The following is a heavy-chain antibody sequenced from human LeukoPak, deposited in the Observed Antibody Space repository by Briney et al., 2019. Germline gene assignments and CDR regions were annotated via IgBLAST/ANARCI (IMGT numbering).Heavy chain of an antibody. CDR1: GDSINNGAYF. V-gene: IGHV4-31*03. J-gene: IGHJ6*02. Sequence: PSQTLSLTCTVSGDSINNGAYFWGWIRQHPGKGLEWIVYIYYSGGTYYNPSLKSRVTISVDRSANQFSLKLGSVTAADTAVYYCARDRYCRDSDCSTPAYGMDVWGQGTTVSVSS. CDR2: IYYSGGT. CDR3: ARDRYCRDSDCSTPAYGMDV. D-gene: IGHD2-15*01.